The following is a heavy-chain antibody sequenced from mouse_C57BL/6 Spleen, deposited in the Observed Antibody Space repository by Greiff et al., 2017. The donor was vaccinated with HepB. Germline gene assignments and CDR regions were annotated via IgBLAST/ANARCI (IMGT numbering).Heavy chain of an antibody. J-gene: IGHJ3*01. V-gene: IGHV1-55*01. CDR1: GYTFTSYW. D-gene: IGHD2-5*01. CDR3: ARGDSNYLAWFAY. Sequence: QVQLQQPGAELVKPGASVKMSCKASGYTFTSYWITWVKQRPGQGLEWIGDIYPGSGSTNYNEKFKSKATLTVDTSSSTAYMQLSSLTSEDSAVYYCARGDSNYLAWFAYWGQGTLVTVSA. CDR2: IYPGSGST.